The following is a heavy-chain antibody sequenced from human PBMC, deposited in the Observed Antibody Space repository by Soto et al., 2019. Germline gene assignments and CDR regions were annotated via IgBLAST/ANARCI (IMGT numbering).Heavy chain of an antibody. D-gene: IGHD3-3*01. CDR1: GFTFSSYG. CDR2: ISYDGSNK. V-gene: IGHV3-30*18. J-gene: IGHJ6*02. CDR3: VKDLGAIRFPIIYYGMDV. Sequence: GGSLRLSCAASGFTFSSYGMHWVRQAPGKGLEWVAVISYDGSNKYYADSVKGRFTISRDNSKNTLYLQMNSLRAEDTAVYYCVKDLGAIRFPIIYYGMDVWGQGTTVTVSS.